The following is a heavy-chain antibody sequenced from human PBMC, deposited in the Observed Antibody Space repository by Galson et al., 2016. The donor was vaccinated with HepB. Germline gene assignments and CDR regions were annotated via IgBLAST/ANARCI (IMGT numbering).Heavy chain of an antibody. CDR2: IDYSGST. CDR1: GGSVSSGGYS. CDR3: AREGDGYIIDH. Sequence: SETLSLTCDVSGGSVSSGGYSWSWIRQPPGKGLEWIAYIDYSGSTNYNPYLKSRVTISVDMSKNQFSLKLSSVTAADTAVYYCAREGDGYIIDHWGQGTLVTVSS. J-gene: IGHJ4*02. D-gene: IGHD5-24*01. V-gene: IGHV4-61*08.